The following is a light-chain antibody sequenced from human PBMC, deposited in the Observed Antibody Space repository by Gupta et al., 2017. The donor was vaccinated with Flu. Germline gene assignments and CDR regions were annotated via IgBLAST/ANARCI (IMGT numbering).Light chain of an antibody. J-gene: IGKJ2*03. V-gene: IGKV3-20*01. Sequence: EIVLTQSLGTLSLSPGERATLSCRASQSVSNSDLAWYQQKSGQAPRLLIYGASSRATGVPDRFTGSGSATDFTLTISRLEPEDFAMYYCQFYGCPPFRFGQGTKLEIK. CDR2: GAS. CDR1: QSVSNSD. CDR3: QFYGCPPFR.